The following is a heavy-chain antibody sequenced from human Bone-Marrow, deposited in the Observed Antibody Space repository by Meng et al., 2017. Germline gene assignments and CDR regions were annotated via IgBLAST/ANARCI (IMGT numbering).Heavy chain of an antibody. J-gene: IGHJ5*02. CDR3: ARDSWFDP. Sequence: RGEFWGGVCHPGSSLRLSCAASGFTFLSYAMHWFRQAPGKGLDWVAVISYVGSNKYYADSVKGRFTISRDNSKYTLYLQMNSLRAEDTAVYYCARDSWFDPWGQGTLVTVSS. CDR1: GFTFLSYA. CDR2: ISYVGSNK. V-gene: IGHV3-30*04.